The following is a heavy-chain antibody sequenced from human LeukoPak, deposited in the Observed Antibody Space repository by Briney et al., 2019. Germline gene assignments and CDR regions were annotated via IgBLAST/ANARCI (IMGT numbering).Heavy chain of an antibody. D-gene: IGHD6-13*01. V-gene: IGHV3-30*18. CDR1: GFTFSSYG. CDR3: AKNVAAAGPYYFDY. Sequence: GGSLRLSCAASGFTFSSYGMHWVRQAPGKGLEWVAVISYDGSNKYYADSVKGRFTISRDNSKNTLYLQMNSLRAEDTAVYYCAKNVAAAGPYYFDYWGQGTLVTVSS. CDR2: ISYDGSNK. J-gene: IGHJ4*02.